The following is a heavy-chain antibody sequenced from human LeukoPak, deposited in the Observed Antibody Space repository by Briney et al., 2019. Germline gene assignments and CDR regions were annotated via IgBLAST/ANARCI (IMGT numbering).Heavy chain of an antibody. V-gene: IGHV4-34*01. CDR2: TNHSGST. CDR3: ARGPPGWNYLRTKYFQH. D-gene: IGHD1-7*01. CDR1: GGSFSGYY. J-gene: IGHJ1*01. Sequence: SETLSLTCAVYGGSFSGYYWSWIRQPPGKGLEWIGETNHSGSTNYNPSLKSRVTISVDTSKNQFSLKLSSVTAADTAVYYCARGPPGWNYLRTKYFQHWGQGTLVTVSS.